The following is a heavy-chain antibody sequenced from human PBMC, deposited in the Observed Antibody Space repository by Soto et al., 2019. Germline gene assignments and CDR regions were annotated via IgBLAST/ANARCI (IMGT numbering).Heavy chain of an antibody. V-gene: IGHV1-69*02. CDR3: AVRGYCSGTSCSKDFDL. D-gene: IGHD2-2*01. CDR1: GGTFSSYT. Sequence: QVQLVQSGAEVKKPGSSVKVSCKASGGTFSSYTISWVRQAPGQGLEWMGRIIPILGIANYAQKFQGRVTITADKSTSTAYMELSSLRSEDTAVYYCAVRGYCSGTSCSKDFDLWGRGTLVTVSS. J-gene: IGHJ2*01. CDR2: IIPILGIA.